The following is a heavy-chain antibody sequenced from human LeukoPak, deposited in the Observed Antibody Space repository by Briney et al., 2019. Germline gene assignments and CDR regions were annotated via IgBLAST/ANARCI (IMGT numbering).Heavy chain of an antibody. CDR3: ARYSGYDQLSFDI. CDR1: GGSISSSSYY. D-gene: IGHD5-12*01. V-gene: IGHV4-39*07. J-gene: IGHJ3*02. Sequence: PSETLSLTCTVSGGSISSSSYYWGWIRQPPGKGLEWIGSIYYSGSTYYNPSLKSRVTISVDTSKNQFSLKLSSATAADTAVYYCARYSGYDQLSFDIWGQGTMVTVSS. CDR2: IYYSGST.